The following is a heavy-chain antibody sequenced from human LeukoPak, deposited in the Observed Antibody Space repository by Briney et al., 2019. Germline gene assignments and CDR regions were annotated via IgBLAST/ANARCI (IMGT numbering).Heavy chain of an antibody. D-gene: IGHD2-2*01. Sequence: ASVKVSCKXSGYTFTGYYMHWVRQAPGQGLEWMGRINPNSGGTNYAQKFQGRVTMTRDTSISTAYMELSRLRSDDTAVYYCARLVLVPAADGEFDYWGQGTLVTVSS. CDR3: ARLVLVPAADGEFDY. CDR1: GYTFTGYY. CDR2: INPNSGGT. V-gene: IGHV1-2*06. J-gene: IGHJ4*02.